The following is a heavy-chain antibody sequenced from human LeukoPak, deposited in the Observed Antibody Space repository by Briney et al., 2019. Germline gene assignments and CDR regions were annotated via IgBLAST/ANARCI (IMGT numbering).Heavy chain of an antibody. CDR1: GYTFTSYG. CDR3: AVTYSGSRYYYYYYMDV. Sequence: ASVKVSCKASGYTFTSYGISWVRQAPGQGLEWMGWISAYNGNTNYAQKLQGRVTMTTDTSTSTAYMELRSLRSDDTAVYYCAVTYSGSRYYYYYYMDVWGKGTTVTASS. V-gene: IGHV1-18*01. J-gene: IGHJ6*03. CDR2: ISAYNGNT. D-gene: IGHD1-26*01.